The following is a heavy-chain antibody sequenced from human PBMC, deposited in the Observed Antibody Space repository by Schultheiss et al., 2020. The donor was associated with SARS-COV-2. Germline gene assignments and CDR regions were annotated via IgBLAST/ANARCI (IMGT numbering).Heavy chain of an antibody. CDR1: GFTFSSYG. V-gene: IGHV3-23*01. Sequence: GGSLRLSCAASGFTFSSYGMGWVRQAPGKGLEWVSAISGSGGSTYYADSVKGRFTISRDNSKNSLYLQMNSLRAEDTAVYYCARDSGVTSYYDNDAFDIWGQGTMVTGSS. CDR2: ISGSGGST. J-gene: IGHJ3*02. CDR3: ARDSGVTSYYDNDAFDI. D-gene: IGHD3-22*01.